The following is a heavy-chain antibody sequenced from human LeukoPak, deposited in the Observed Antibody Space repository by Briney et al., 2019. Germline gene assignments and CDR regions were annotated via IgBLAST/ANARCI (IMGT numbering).Heavy chain of an antibody. CDR2: ISYDGSNK. V-gene: IGHV3-30*04. CDR1: GFTFSSYA. Sequence: GGSLRLSCAASGFTFSSYAMHWVRQAPGKGLEWVAVISYDGSNKYYADSVKGRFTISRDNSKNTLYLQMNSLRAEDTAVYYCARLPVTGYYYDSSGYYWGQGTLVTVSS. J-gene: IGHJ4*02. D-gene: IGHD3-22*01. CDR3: ARLPVTGYYYDSSGYY.